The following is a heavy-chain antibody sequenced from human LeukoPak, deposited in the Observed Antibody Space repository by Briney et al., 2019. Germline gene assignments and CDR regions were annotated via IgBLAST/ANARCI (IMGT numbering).Heavy chain of an antibody. D-gene: IGHD5-18*01. V-gene: IGHV4-39*01. Sequence: SETLSLTCTVSGGSISSSTYYWGWIRQPPGKGLEWFGSIYYSGSTYYNPSLKSRVTISVDTSKNQFSLKLSSVTAADTAVYYCARHGSYGGNYYSYSMAVWGKGTTVTISS. CDR1: GGSISSSTYY. CDR3: ARHGSYGGNYYSYSMAV. J-gene: IGHJ6*03. CDR2: IYYSGST.